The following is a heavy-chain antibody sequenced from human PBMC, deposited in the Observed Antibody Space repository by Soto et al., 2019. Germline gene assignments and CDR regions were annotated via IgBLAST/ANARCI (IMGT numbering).Heavy chain of an antibody. CDR2: IYWDDDK. J-gene: IGHJ4*02. V-gene: IGHV2-5*02. CDR3: VHSFYDLSGPFLFDY. D-gene: IGHD3-22*01. Sequence: QITLKESGPTLVKPTQTLTLTCTFSGFSLSTTGVGVGWIRQPPGKALEWLALIYWDDDKRQSPSLKSRITITGDNSKSQVVLTLTNMDPVDTATYYCVHSFYDLSGPFLFDYWGQGTLVTVSS. CDR1: GFSLSTTGVG.